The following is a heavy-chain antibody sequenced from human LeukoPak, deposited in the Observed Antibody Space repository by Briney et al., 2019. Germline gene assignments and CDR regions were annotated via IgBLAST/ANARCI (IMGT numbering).Heavy chain of an antibody. CDR2: IYSGGST. CDR3: ARAGAAAAPYCFDY. D-gene: IGHD6-13*01. CDR1: GFTVSSNY. V-gene: IGHV3-66*01. Sequence: GGSLRLSCAASGFTVSSNYMGWVRQAPGKGLEWVSVIYSGGSTYYPDSVKGRFTISRDNSKNTLFLQMNSLRAEDTAVYYCARAGAAAAPYCFDYWGQGTLVTVSS. J-gene: IGHJ4*02.